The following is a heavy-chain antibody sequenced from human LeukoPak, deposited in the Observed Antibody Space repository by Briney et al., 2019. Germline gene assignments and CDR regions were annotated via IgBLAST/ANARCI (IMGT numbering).Heavy chain of an antibody. CDR3: SRESGPFSPFGF. D-gene: IGHD1-26*01. CDR1: GGSISGTNW. J-gene: IGHJ4*02. Sequence: SETLSLTCGVSGGSISGTNWWSWVRHPPGQGLEWIGEISLRGLTNYNPSLRSRLTMSLDESKNQVSLYLTSVTAADTAVYYCSRESGPFSPFGFWGQGTLVSVHS. V-gene: IGHV4-4*02. CDR2: ISLRGLT.